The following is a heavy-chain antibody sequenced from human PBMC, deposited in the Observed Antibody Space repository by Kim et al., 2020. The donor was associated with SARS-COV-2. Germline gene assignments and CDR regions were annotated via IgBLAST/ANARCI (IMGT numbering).Heavy chain of an antibody. J-gene: IGHJ4*02. Sequence: NQALKSRVTISVDTSKNQFSLKLSSVTAADTAVYYCARDFQYSGSYYDYWGQGTLVTVSS. D-gene: IGHD1-26*01. CDR3: ARDFQYSGSYYDY. V-gene: IGHV4-30-2*04.